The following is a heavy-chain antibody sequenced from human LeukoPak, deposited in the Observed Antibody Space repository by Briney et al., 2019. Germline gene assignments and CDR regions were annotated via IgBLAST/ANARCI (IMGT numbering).Heavy chain of an antibody. CDR2: INWNGGST. CDR3: ARTSGYDIGAFDI. D-gene: IGHD3-22*01. CDR1: GFTFDDYG. Sequence: GGSLRLSCAAPGFTFDDYGMSWVRQAPGRGVEWVSGINWNGGSTGYADSVKGRFTIFRDNAKNSLYLQMNSLRAEDTALYHCARTSGYDIGAFDIWGQGTMVTVSS. J-gene: IGHJ3*02. V-gene: IGHV3-20*01.